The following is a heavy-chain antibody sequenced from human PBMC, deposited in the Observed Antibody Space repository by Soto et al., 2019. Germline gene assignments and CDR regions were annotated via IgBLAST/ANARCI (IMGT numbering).Heavy chain of an antibody. J-gene: IGHJ3*01. D-gene: IGHD5-12*01. CDR1: GFTFGLYA. CDR3: AKIQGDSGDYWDAFDL. CDR2: LSDSGGAT. Sequence: EVQLLESGGGLVQPGGSLRLSCAASGFTFGLYAMSWVRQAPGKGLEWVSTLSDSGGATYYADSVKGRFTISRDNSKNTLYLQITSLRAEDTAIDYCAKIQGDSGDYWDAFDLWGQGTVVTVSS. V-gene: IGHV3-23*01.